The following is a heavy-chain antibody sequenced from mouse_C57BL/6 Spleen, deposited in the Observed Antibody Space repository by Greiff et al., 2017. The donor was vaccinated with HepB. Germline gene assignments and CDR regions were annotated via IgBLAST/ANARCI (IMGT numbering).Heavy chain of an antibody. J-gene: IGHJ2*01. V-gene: IGHV1-54*01. CDR2: INTGSGGT. CDR3: ARDYYSNYGFDY. D-gene: IGHD2-5*01. CDR1: GYAFTNYL. Sequence: VKLMASGAELVRPGTSVKVSCKASGYAFTNYLIEWVKQRPGQGLEWIGVINTGSGGTNYNEKFKGKATLTADKSSSTAYMQLSSLTSEDSAVYFCARDYYSNYGFDYWGQGTTLTVSS.